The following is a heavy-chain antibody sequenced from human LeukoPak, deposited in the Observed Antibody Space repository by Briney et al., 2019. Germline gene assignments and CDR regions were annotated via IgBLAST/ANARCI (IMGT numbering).Heavy chain of an antibody. CDR3: AKWGCSGVSCYPFAY. D-gene: IGHD2-15*01. CDR1: GFTFSSYA. J-gene: IGHJ4*02. CDR2: INGSGGRI. Sequence: GGSLRLSCAASGFTFSSYAMSWVRQAPGKGLEWVSAINGSGGRIYYADSVKGRFTISRDNSKSTLYLQMNSLRAEDTAVYYCAKWGCSGVSCYPFAYWGQGTLVTVSS. V-gene: IGHV3-23*01.